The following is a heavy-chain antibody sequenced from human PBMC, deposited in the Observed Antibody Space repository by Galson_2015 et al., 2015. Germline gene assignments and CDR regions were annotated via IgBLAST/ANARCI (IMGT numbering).Heavy chain of an antibody. Sequence: QSGAEVTKPGESLKISCKGSGYSFTSYWIGWVCQMPGKGLEWMGIIYPGDSDTRYSPSFQGQVTISAHKSNSTAYLQWSSLKASDTANYYCSRTSPDYYGSGSSTLSFDYWGQGTLVTVSS. CDR2: IYPGDSDT. V-gene: IGHV5-51*01. CDR3: SRTSPDYYGSGSSTLSFDY. D-gene: IGHD3-10*01. J-gene: IGHJ4*02. CDR1: GYSFTSYW.